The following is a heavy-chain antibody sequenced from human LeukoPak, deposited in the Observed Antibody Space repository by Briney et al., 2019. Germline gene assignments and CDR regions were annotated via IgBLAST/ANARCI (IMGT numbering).Heavy chain of an antibody. CDR1: VYTFTGYY. V-gene: IGHV1-2*06. J-gene: IGHJ4*02. Sequence: AASVTVSCKASVYTFTGYYMHWVRQAPGQGLEWMGRINPNSGGTNYAQKFQGRVTMTRDTSISTAYMEQSRLRSDDTAVYYCTRDFSYEWQDYWGQGTLVTVSS. CDR3: TRDFSYEWQDY. CDR2: INPNSGGT. D-gene: IGHD3-22*01.